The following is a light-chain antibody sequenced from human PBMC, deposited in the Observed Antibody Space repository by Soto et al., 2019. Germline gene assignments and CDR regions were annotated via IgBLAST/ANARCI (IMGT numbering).Light chain of an antibody. CDR1: SSDVGGYNY. CDR2: EVS. J-gene: IGLJ2*01. CDR3: SSYTSSSTLGV. Sequence: QSALTQPASVSGSPGQSITISCTGTSSDVGGYNYVSCYQQHPGKAPKLMLYEVSNRPSGVSNRFSGSKSGNTASLTISGHQAEDEADYYCSSYTSSSTLGVFGGGTKLTVL. V-gene: IGLV2-14*01.